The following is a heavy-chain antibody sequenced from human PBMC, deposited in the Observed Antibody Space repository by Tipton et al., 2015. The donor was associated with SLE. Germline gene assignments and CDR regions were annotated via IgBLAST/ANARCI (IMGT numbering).Heavy chain of an antibody. CDR2: IFDNGNS. J-gene: IGHJ2*01. Sequence: TLSLTCTVSGASMSGYYWSWIRQSPGKGLEWIGYIFDNGNSNYNPSLKSRVTISIDTSKNQFSLELTSVTAADTAVYYCARGYCTGGGCQLMYFDLWGRGTLVTVSS. CDR3: ARGYCTGGGCQLMYFDL. V-gene: IGHV4-59*01. CDR1: GASMSGYY. D-gene: IGHD2-8*02.